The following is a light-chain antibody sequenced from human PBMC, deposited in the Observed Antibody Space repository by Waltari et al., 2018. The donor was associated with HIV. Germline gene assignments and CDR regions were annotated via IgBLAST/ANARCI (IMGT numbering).Light chain of an antibody. J-gene: IGLJ3*02. CDR2: RDN. Sequence: QSVLTQPPSASGTPGQRVTISCSGSSPNIGTTYVHWYQQLPATTPKLLIYRDNQRPSGVPDRFSASKSGTSASLAIRGLRSEDEGDYYCAAWDDSLGGRGLFGGGTRLTVL. CDR3: AAWDDSLGGRGL. V-gene: IGLV1-47*01. CDR1: SPNIGTTY.